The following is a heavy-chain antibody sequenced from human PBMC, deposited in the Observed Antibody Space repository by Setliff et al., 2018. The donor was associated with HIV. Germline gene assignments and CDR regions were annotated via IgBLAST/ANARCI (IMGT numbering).Heavy chain of an antibody. CDR2: IFHTGSA. CDR1: GFTFSDHY. D-gene: IGHD3-3*01. CDR3: ARQVSIPGVAVTPLDY. V-gene: IGHV4-59*08. J-gene: IGHJ4*02. Sequence: PSETLRLSCAASGFTFSDHYMDWIRQSPGKGLEWIGHIFHTGSATYNPSLRSRLTMSIDTSSGQFSLRLTSVTAADAAVYSCARQVSIPGVAVTPLDYWGQGSLVTVSS.